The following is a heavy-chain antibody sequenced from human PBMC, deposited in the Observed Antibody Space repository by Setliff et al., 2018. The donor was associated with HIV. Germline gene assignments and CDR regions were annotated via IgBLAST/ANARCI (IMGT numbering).Heavy chain of an antibody. Sequence: GASVKVSCKASEYTFTTYAMHWVRQAPGQRLEWMGWINVGNGNTKYSQKFQGRVTITRDTSASTAYMELSSLRSEDTAVYYCARAVDILTGYYNSPFDYWGQGMLVTVSS. J-gene: IGHJ4*02. CDR1: EYTFTTYA. CDR2: INVGNGNT. D-gene: IGHD3-9*01. CDR3: ARAVDILTGYYNSPFDY. V-gene: IGHV1-3*01.